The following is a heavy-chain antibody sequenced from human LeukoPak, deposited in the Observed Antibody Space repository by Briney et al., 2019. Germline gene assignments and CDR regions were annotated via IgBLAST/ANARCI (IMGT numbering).Heavy chain of an antibody. V-gene: IGHV4-34*01. J-gene: IGHJ5*02. Sequence: SETLSLTCAVYGGSFSGYYWSWIRQPSGKGLEWIGEINHSGSTNYNPSLKSRVTISVDTSKNQFPLKLSSVTAADTAVYYCARGGGAYSSSYADWFDPWGQGTLVTVSS. CDR1: GGSFSGYY. CDR3: ARGGGAYSSSYADWFDP. D-gene: IGHD6-6*01. CDR2: INHSGST.